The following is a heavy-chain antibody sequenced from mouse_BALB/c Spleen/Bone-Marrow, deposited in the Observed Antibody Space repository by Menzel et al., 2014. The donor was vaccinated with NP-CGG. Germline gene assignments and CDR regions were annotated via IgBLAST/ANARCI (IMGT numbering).Heavy chain of an antibody. D-gene: IGHD2-4*01. CDR3: ARTYYDYDWFAY. CDR2: IDPSDSYT. V-gene: IGHV1-69*02. J-gene: IGHJ3*01. Sequence: QVQLQQSGVEFVKPGASVKLSCKASGYTFTSYWMHWVKQRPGQGLEWIGEIDPSDSYTKYNQNFKGKATLTVDKSSSTAYIQLSSLTSEDSAVYHCARTYYDYDWFAYWGQGTLVTVSS. CDR1: GYTFTSYW.